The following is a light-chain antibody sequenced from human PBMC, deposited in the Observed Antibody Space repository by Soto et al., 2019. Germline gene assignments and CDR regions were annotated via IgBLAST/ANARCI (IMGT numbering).Light chain of an antibody. J-gene: IGKJ5*01. CDR3: QQSYSTPIT. Sequence: DIQMTQSPSSLSASIVYKVTITCRASQTISDYLNWYQQKPGKAPKLLIYAASSLQGGVPSRISGSGSGTDFTLTISSLQPEDFATYYCQQSYSTPITFGQGTRLEI. V-gene: IGKV1-39*01. CDR1: QTISDY. CDR2: AAS.